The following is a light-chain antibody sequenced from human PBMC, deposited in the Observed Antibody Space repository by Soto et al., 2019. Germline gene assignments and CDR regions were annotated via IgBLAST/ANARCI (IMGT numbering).Light chain of an antibody. V-gene: IGKV1-39*01. CDR3: QQSYSTPLA. CDR2: AAS. J-gene: IGKJ3*01. CDR1: QSISSY. Sequence: DIQMTQSPSSLSASVGDSVTITCRASQSISSYLNWYQQKPGKAPKLMIYAASSLQSGVPSRFSGSGSGTDFTLTISRLQPEDFATYYCQQSYSTPLAFGPGTKLDIK.